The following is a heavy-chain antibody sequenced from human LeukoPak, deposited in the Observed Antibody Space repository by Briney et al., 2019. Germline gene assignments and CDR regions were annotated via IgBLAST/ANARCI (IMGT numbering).Heavy chain of an antibody. Sequence: GGSLRLSCAASGFTFSSYAMHWVRQAPGKGLEWVAVISYDGSNKYYADSVKGRFTISRDNSKNTLYLQMNSLGAEDTAVYYCASSRIAAAHNWFDPWGQGTLVTVSS. CDR1: GFTFSSYA. D-gene: IGHD6-13*01. CDR2: ISYDGSNK. V-gene: IGHV3-30-3*01. J-gene: IGHJ5*02. CDR3: ASSRIAAAHNWFDP.